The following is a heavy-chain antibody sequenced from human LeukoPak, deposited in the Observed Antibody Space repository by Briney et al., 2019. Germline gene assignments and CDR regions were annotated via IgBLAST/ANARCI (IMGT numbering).Heavy chain of an antibody. D-gene: IGHD2-2*01. J-gene: IGHJ1*01. CDR2: ISGSGGST. V-gene: IGHV3-23*01. CDR1: GFTFSIYA. Sequence: GGSLRLSCAASGFTFSIYAITWVRQAPGKGLEWVSAISGSGGSTYYADSVKGRFTISRDNSKNTLYLQMNSLRAEDTAVYYCAKDQVPAAPAAEYFQHWGQGTLVTVSS. CDR3: AKDQVPAAPAAEYFQH.